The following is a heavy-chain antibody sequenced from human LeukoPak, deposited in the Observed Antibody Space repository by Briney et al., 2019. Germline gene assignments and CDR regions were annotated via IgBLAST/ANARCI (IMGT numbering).Heavy chain of an antibody. V-gene: IGHV3-21*01. CDR2: ISTSSTYI. D-gene: IGHD6-19*01. CDR1: GFTFSSYS. CDR3: ARDSGWSDYFDY. J-gene: IGHJ4*02. Sequence: PGGSLRLSCAASGFTFSSYSMNWVRQAPGKGLEWVSSISTSSTYIYYADSVKGRFTISRDNAKNSLYLQMNSLRAEDTAVYYCARDSGWSDYFDYWGQGTLVTVSS.